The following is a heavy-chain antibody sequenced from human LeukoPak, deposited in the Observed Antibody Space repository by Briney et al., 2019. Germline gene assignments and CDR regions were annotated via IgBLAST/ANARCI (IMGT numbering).Heavy chain of an antibody. D-gene: IGHD3-22*01. CDR3: ARVIRTITMIVAARGWFDP. CDR2: IYYSGNT. V-gene: IGHV4-31*03. CDR1: GDSISSGDYF. J-gene: IGHJ5*02. Sequence: SETLSLTCTVSGDSISSGDYFWTWIRQHPGKGLEWIGFIYYSGNTYYNPSLKSRLSISMDMSKNQFSLKLSSVTAADTAVYYCARVIRTITMIVAARGWFDPWGQGTLVTVSS.